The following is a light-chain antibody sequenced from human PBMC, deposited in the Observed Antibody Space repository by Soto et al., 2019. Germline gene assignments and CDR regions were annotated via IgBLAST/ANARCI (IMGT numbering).Light chain of an antibody. J-gene: IGKJ4*01. Sequence: DIQMTQSPSTLPASVGDRVTITCRASQSISNWLAWYQQKPGKAPKLLIYDASSLESGVPSRFSGSRSGTEFTVTISSLQPDDFAAYYCQQYNSAPFTFGGGTKVDIK. CDR2: DAS. CDR3: QQYNSAPFT. CDR1: QSISNW. V-gene: IGKV1-5*01.